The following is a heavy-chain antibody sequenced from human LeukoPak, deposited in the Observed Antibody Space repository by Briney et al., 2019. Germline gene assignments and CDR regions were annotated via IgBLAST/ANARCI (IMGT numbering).Heavy chain of an antibody. J-gene: IGHJ3*02. D-gene: IGHD6-19*01. CDR1: GGSISSYY. CDR2: IYYSGST. V-gene: IGHV4-59*01. CDR3: AREGTGYSSGWYEDAFDI. Sequence: SETLSLTCTVSGGSISSYYWSWIRQPPGKGLEWIGYIYYSGSTNYNPSLKSRVTISVNTSKNQFSLKLSSVTAADTAVYYCAREGTGYSSGWYEDAFDIWGQGTMVTVSS.